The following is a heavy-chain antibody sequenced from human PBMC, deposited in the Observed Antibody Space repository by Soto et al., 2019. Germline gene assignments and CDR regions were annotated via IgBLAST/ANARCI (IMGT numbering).Heavy chain of an antibody. CDR3: ARGQVGGYFDY. Sequence: SETLSLTCTVSGGSISSYYWSWIRQPPGKGLEWIGYIYYSGSTNYNPSLKSRVTISVDTSKNQFSLKLGSVTAADTAVYYCARGQVGGYFDYWGQGTLVTVSS. V-gene: IGHV4-59*01. CDR1: GGSISSYY. J-gene: IGHJ4*02. CDR2: IYYSGST.